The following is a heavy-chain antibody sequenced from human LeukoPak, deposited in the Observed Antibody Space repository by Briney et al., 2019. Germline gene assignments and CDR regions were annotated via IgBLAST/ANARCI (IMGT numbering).Heavy chain of an antibody. CDR1: GFTFSSYS. J-gene: IGHJ4*02. V-gene: IGHV3-48*01. CDR3: AKFPGIAAMGLYG. Sequence: PGGSLRLSCAASGFTFSSYSMNWVRQAPGKGLEWVSYISSSGSTICYADSVKGRFTISRDNSKNTLYLQMNSLRAEDTAVYYCAKFPGIAAMGLYGWGQGTLVTVSS. D-gene: IGHD6-25*01. CDR2: ISSSGSTI.